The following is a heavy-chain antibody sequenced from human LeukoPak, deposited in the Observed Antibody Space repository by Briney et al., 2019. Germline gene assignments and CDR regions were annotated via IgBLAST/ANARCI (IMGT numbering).Heavy chain of an antibody. J-gene: IGHJ3*02. D-gene: IGHD4-17*01. Sequence: GASVKVSCKASGYTFTSYGISWVRQAPGQGLEWMGIINPSGGSTSYAQKFQGRVTMTRDTSTSTVYMELSSLRSEDTAVYYCAREEDGDYILRAFDIWGQGTMVTVSS. CDR3: AREEDGDYILRAFDI. CDR1: GYTFTSYG. CDR2: INPSGGST. V-gene: IGHV1-46*01.